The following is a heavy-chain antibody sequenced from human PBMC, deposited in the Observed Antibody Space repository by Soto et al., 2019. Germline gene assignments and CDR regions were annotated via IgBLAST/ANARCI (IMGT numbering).Heavy chain of an antibody. V-gene: IGHV1-69*01. CDR3: EAEMTFGKLSVV. J-gene: IGHJ6*02. Sequence: QVQLVQSGAEVKKPGSSVKVSCKASGDTDTNYVISWVRQAPGQGLEWMGGIFPKFGTTYSAQKLQDRLTITADESTSTVYMQLRSLRLDDTAVYYCEAEMTFGKLSVVWGPGTTVTVSS. D-gene: IGHD3-16*02. CDR2: IFPKFGTT. CDR1: GDTDTNYV.